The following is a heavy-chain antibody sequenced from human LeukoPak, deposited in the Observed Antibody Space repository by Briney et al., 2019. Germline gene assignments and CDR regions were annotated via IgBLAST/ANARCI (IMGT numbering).Heavy chain of an antibody. CDR3: ARLVIAVAERVDY. J-gene: IGHJ4*02. D-gene: IGHD6-19*01. V-gene: IGHV4-34*01. Sequence: SETLSLTCAVYGGSFSGYYWSWIRQPPGKGLEWIGEINHSGSTNYNPSLKSRVTISVDTSKNQFSLKLSSVTAADTAVYYCARLVIAVAERVDYWGQGTLVTVSS. CDR2: INHSGST. CDR1: GGSFSGYY.